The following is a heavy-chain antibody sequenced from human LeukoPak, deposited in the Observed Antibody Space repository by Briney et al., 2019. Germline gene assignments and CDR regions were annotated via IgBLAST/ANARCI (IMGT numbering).Heavy chain of an antibody. CDR3: ARGVRVVRAAMAGTSYFDY. CDR2: MNPSGGST. CDR1: RGTFTSYY. D-gene: IGHD2-2*01. Sequence: GSSVKVSCKASRGTFTSYYMHWVRQAPGQGLEWMGIMNPSGGSTSYAQKFQGRVTMTRDTSTSTVYMELSSLRSEDTAVYYCARGVRVVRAAMAGTSYFDYWGQGTLVTVSS. J-gene: IGHJ4*02. V-gene: IGHV1-46*01.